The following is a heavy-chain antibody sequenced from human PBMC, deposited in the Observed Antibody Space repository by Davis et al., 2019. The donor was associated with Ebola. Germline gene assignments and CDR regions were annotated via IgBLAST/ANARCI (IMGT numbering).Heavy chain of an antibody. V-gene: IGHV1-2*02. Sequence: ASVKVSCKASGYTFTGYYMHWVRQAPGQGLEWMGWINPNSGGTNYAQKFQGRVTMTRDTSISTAYMELSSLRSEDTAVYYCARGPRWGQYYFDYWGQGTLVTVSS. J-gene: IGHJ4*02. D-gene: IGHD3-16*01. CDR3: ARGPRWGQYYFDY. CDR1: GYTFTGYY. CDR2: INPNSGGT.